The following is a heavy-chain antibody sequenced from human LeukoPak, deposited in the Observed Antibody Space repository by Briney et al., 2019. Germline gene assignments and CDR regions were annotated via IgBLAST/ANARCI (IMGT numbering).Heavy chain of an antibody. J-gene: IGHJ3*02. CDR3: ARRPDGFDI. CDR1: GGPFSGYY. Sequence: SEALSLTCAVYGGPFSGYYWSWIRQPPGKALEWIGEINHSGSTTYNPSLRSRVTISVDTSKNQFSLKLSSVTAADTAVYYCARRPDGFDIWGQGTMVTVSS. V-gene: IGHV4-34*01. CDR2: INHSGST.